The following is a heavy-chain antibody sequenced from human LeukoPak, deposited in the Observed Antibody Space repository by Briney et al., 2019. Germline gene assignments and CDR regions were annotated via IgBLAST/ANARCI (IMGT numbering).Heavy chain of an antibody. D-gene: IGHD6-13*01. V-gene: IGHV3-7*01. CDR3: ASPGIAAADDALDI. Sequence: GWPLRLSCAASGFTFSWNWVGSVPQTTGKGLEWVANIKQDGSEKYYVDSVKGRFTISRDNAKNSLYLQMNSLRAEDTAVYYCASPGIAAADDALDIWGQGTMVTVSS. CDR1: GFTFSWNW. J-gene: IGHJ3*02. CDR2: IKQDGSEK.